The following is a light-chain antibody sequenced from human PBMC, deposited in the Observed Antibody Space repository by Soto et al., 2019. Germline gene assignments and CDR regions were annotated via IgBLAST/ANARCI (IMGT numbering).Light chain of an antibody. Sequence: QSVLTQSSSASASLGSSVKLTCTLSSGHSSYIIAWHQQQPGKAPRYLMNLEGSGSYNKGSGVPDRFSGSRSGADYYLTISNLQFEDEADYYCETWDSNTPWVFGGGTKLTVL. V-gene: IGLV4-60*02. CDR2: LEGSGSY. CDR3: ETWDSNTPWV. J-gene: IGLJ3*02. CDR1: SGHSSYI.